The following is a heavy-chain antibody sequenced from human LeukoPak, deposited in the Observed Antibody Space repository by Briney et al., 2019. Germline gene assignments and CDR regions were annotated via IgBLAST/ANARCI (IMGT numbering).Heavy chain of an antibody. Sequence: SETLSLTCTVSGGSISSSSYYWGWIRQHPGKGLEWIGSIYYSGSTYYNPSLKSRATISVDTSKNQFSLKLTSVTAADTAVYYCAREPGGTYYDGSGHPVYWFFDLWGRGTLATVSS. CDR1: GGSISSSSYY. CDR2: IYYSGST. D-gene: IGHD3-22*01. J-gene: IGHJ2*01. CDR3: AREPGGTYYDGSGHPVYWFFDL. V-gene: IGHV4-39*07.